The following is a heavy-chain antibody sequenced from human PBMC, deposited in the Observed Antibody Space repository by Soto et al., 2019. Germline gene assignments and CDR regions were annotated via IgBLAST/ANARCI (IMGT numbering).Heavy chain of an antibody. CDR2: ISAYNGNT. CDR1: YTFASYG. J-gene: IGHJ4*02. V-gene: IGHV1-18*01. D-gene: IGHD6-13*01. CDR3: ARDGDRGAAAVY. Sequence: QVQLVQSGAEVKKPGASVKVSCKAGYTFASYGISWVRQAPGQGLEGMGWISAYNGNTNYAQKLQGRVTMTTDTSTSTAYMELRSLRSDDTAVYYCARDGDRGAAAVYWGQGTLVTVSS.